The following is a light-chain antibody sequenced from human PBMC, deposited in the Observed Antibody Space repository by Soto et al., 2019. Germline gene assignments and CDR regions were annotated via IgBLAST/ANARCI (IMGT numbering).Light chain of an antibody. V-gene: IGLV2-8*01. CDR2: EVS. J-gene: IGLJ2*01. Sequence: QSALTQPPSASGSPGQSVTISCTGTSSDGGGYNFVSWYQQHPGKAPKLMIYEVSKRPSGVPDRFSGSKSGNTASLTVSGLQAEDEADYYCNSYAGSNNFVVFGGGTKLTVL. CDR1: SSDGGGYNF. CDR3: NSYAGSNNFVV.